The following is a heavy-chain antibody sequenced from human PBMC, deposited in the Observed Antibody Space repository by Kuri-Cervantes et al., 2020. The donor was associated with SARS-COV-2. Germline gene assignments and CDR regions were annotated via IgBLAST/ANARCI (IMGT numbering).Heavy chain of an antibody. V-gene: IGHV4-38-2*01. D-gene: IGHD6-6*01. CDR2: IYHSGST. CDR3: ARLGKDSSSPCDY. J-gene: IGHJ4*02. CDR1: GYSISSGYY. Sequence: GSLRLSCAVSGYSISSGYYWGWIRQPPGKGLEWIGSIYHSGSTYYNPSLKSRVTISVDTSKNQFSLKLSSATAADTAVYYCARLGKDSSSPCDYWGQGTLVTVSS.